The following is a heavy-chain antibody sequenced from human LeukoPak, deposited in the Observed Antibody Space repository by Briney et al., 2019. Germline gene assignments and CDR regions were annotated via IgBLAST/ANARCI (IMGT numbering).Heavy chain of an antibody. CDR1: GFTLSSYA. CDR2: ISVSGNT. Sequence: AGGSLRLSCAASGFTLSSYAMSWVRQGPGKGLEWVSAISVSGNTYHADSVKGRFTISRDSYKNTLYLQMNSLRADDTALYYWAKGTLGSCSGAACYEFDNWGQGTLVTVSS. D-gene: IGHD2-2*01. J-gene: IGHJ4*02. CDR3: AKGTLGSCSGAACYEFDN. V-gene: IGHV3-23*01.